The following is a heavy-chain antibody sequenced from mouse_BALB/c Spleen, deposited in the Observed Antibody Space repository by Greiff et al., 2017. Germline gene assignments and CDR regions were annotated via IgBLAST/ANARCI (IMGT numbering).Heavy chain of an antibody. J-gene: IGHJ4*01. D-gene: IGHD2-14*01. CDR3: ARNYRCEEDAMDY. Sequence: QVQLQQSGAELVRPGSSVKISCKAFGYAFSSYWMNWVKQRPGQGLEWIGQIYPGDGDTNYNGKVKGKATLTADKSSSTAYMQLSSLTSEDSAVYFCARNYRCEEDAMDYWGQGTSVTVAS. CDR2: IYPGDGDT. CDR1: GYAFSSYW. V-gene: IGHV1-80*01.